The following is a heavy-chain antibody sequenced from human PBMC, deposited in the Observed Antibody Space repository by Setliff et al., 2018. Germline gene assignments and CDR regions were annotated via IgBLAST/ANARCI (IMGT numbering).Heavy chain of an antibody. CDR1: GYTFTSYA. J-gene: IGHJ3*02. V-gene: IGHV1-3*01. Sequence: GASVKVSCKASGYTFTSYAMHWVRLAPGQRLEWMGWINAGNGNTKYSQKFQGRVTITRDTSASTAYMELSSLRSEDTAVYYCARVGSGPKDAFDIWGQGSMVTVSS. CDR2: INAGNGNT. D-gene: IGHD6-19*01. CDR3: ARVGSGPKDAFDI.